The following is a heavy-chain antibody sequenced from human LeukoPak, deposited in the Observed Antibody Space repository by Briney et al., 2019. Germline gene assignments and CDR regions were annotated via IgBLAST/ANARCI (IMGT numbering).Heavy chain of an antibody. J-gene: IGHJ5*02. D-gene: IGHD6-13*01. CDR3: ARDLAGYSSSWSRRARPNWFDP. CDR2: ISSSSSYI. CDR1: GFTFSDYY. Sequence: GGSLRLSCAASGFTFSDYYMSWIRQAPGKGLEWVSYISSSSSYIYYADSVKGRFTISRDNAKNSLYLQMNSLRAEDTAVYYCARDLAGYSSSWSRRARPNWFDPWGQGTLVTVSS. V-gene: IGHV3-11*06.